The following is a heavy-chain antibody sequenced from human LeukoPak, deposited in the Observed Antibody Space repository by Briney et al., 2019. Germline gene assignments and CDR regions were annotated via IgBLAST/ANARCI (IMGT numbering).Heavy chain of an antibody. CDR2: IYYSGST. CDR3: ARGDSSGYYRYWYFDL. V-gene: IGHV4-31*03. CDR1: GGSISSGGYY. J-gene: IGHJ2*01. Sequence: PSETLSLTCTVSGGSISSGGYYWSWIRQHPGKGLERIGYIYYSGSTYYNPSLKSRVTISVDTSKNQFSLKLSSVTAADTAVYYCARGDSSGYYRYWYFDLWGRGTLVTVSS. D-gene: IGHD3-22*01.